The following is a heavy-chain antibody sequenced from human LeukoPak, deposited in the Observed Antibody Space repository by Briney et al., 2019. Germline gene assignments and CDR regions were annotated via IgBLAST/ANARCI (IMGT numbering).Heavy chain of an antibody. V-gene: IGHV3-48*02. CDR2: ISNSRDTI. D-gene: IGHD3/OR15-3a*01. Sequence: GGSLRLSCAASGFILSGYSMNWVRQAPGKGLEWVSHISNSRDTIYYADAVKGRLTISRDNAKNSMYLQMNSLRDEDTAVYYCARDAYYYFAFDIWGQGTMVTVST. CDR1: GFILSGYS. CDR3: ARDAYYYFAFDI. J-gene: IGHJ3*02.